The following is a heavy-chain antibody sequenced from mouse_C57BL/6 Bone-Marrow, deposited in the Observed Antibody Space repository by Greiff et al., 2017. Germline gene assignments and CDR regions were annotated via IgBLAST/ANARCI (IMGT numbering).Heavy chain of an antibody. V-gene: IGHV7-3*01. CDR1: GFTFPDYY. J-gene: IGHJ1*03. CDR2: IRNKANGYTT. Sequence: EVLRVESGGCLVQPGGSLRLSCAASGFTFPDYYMSWVRQPPGTALAWLGFIRNKANGYTTEYSASVKGRFTISRDNSQSILYLQMNALRAEDSATYYCARSTTVAWYFDVWGTGTTVTVSS. CDR3: ARSTTVAWYFDV. D-gene: IGHD1-1*01.